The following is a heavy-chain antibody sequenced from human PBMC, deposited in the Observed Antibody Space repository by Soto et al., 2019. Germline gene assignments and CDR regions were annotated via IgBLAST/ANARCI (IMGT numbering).Heavy chain of an antibody. CDR1: GYTFTSYG. CDR3: ARGGKYCSNGVSSFYGKGV. CDR2: ISAYNGNT. D-gene: IGHD2-8*01. V-gene: IGHV1-18*01. Sequence: QVQLVQSGAEVKKPGASVKVSCKASGYTFTSYGISWVRQAPGQGLEWMGWISAYNGNTNYAQKFQGRVTMTTDTSPRTAYMELRRPRSDGTAVYYWARGGKYCSNGVSSFYGKGVWGQGTTVTVSS. J-gene: IGHJ6*02.